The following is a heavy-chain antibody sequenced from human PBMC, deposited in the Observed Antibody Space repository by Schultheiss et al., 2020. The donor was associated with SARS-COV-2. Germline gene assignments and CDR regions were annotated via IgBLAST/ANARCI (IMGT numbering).Heavy chain of an antibody. D-gene: IGHD2-2*01. J-gene: IGHJ4*02. CDR1: AGSISSYY. Sequence: SETLSLTCTVSAGSISSYYWSWIRQPPGKGLEWIGYIYYSGSTNYNPSLKSRVTISVDTSKNQFSLRLSSVTAADTAVYYCVRLMRGIVVVPAAMEGNYWGQGTVVTVSS. CDR3: VRLMRGIVVVPAAMEGNY. V-gene: IGHV4-59*08. CDR2: IYYSGST.